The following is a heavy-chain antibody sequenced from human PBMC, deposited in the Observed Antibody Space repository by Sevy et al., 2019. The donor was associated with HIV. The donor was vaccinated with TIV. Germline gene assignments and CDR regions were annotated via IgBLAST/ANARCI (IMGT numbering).Heavy chain of an antibody. CDR2: ISGSGGGK. D-gene: IGHD3-10*01. CDR3: AKEFYRGSYLEG. J-gene: IGHJ4*02. V-gene: IGHV3-23*01. Sequence: GGSLRLSCAASGFTFSSFAISWVRQAPGKGLEWVSDISGSGGGKKYAYSVKGRFTVSRDNAQNTVFLQMNNLRGEDTGLYYCAKEFYRGSYLEGWGQGTLVTVSS. CDR1: GFTFSSFA.